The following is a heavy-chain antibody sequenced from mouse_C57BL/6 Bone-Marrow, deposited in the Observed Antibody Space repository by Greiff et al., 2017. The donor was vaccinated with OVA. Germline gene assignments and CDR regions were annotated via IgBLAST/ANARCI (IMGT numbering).Heavy chain of an antibody. CDR2: IDPGSGNT. V-gene: IGHV1-63*01. Sequence: VQLQESGVELVRPGPSVKMSCKASGYAFTNYYLGWLKQGPGHGLEWIGDIDPGSGNTYYNEKFKGKVTLTAVKSSCTDYMQLSSLTSEDSAVYFCSRAGYVSFAYWGQGTLVTVSA. CDR3: SRAGYVSFAY. J-gene: IGHJ3*01. CDR1: GYAFTNYY. D-gene: IGHD2-2*01.